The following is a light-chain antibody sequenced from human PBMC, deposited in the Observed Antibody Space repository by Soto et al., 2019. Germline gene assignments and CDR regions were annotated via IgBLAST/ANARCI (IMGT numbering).Light chain of an antibody. CDR3: QQSYSTLSIT. V-gene: IGKV1-39*01. CDR2: AAS. Sequence: DIQMTQSPSSLSASVGDRVTITCRASESISRHLNWYQQKPGKAPKLLIYAASSLQNGVPSRFSGSGYGTDFTLTISNLQPEDCATYYCQQSYSTLSITFGQGTRLEIK. J-gene: IGKJ5*01. CDR1: ESISRH.